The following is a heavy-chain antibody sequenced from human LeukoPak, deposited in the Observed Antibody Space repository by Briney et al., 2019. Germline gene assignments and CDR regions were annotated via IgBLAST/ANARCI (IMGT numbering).Heavy chain of an antibody. D-gene: IGHD6-19*01. J-gene: IGHJ4*02. CDR2: ISSSGSTI. Sequence: GGSLRLSCAASGFTFSSYEMNWVRQAPGKGLEWVSYISSSGSTIYYADSVKGRFTISRDNAKNSLYLQMNSLRAEDTAVYYCARDSRDSSGWNYFDYWGQGTLVTVSS. CDR1: GFTFSSYE. CDR3: ARDSRDSSGWNYFDY. V-gene: IGHV3-48*03.